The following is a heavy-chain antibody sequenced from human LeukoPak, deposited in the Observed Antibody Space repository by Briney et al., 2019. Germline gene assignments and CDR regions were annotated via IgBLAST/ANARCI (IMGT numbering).Heavy chain of an antibody. V-gene: IGHV3-53*01. D-gene: IGHD3-10*01. Sequence: PGGSLRLSCAASGFTVSSNYMSWVRQAPGKGLEWVSVIYSGGSTYYADSVKGRFTISRDNSKNTLYLQMNSLRAEDTAVYYCAGDVWFGETDAFDIWGQGTMVTVSS. CDR3: AGDVWFGETDAFDI. CDR1: GFTVSSNY. CDR2: IYSGGST. J-gene: IGHJ3*02.